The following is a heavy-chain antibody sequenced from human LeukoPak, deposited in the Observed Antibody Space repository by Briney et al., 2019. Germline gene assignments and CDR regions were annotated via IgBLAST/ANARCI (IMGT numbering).Heavy chain of an antibody. Sequence: SETLSLTCTVSGGSISSCAYFWGWTRQHPGKGLEWVGYIYYSGSTYYNPSLKSRVTISLDTSKNQFSLKLSSVTAADTAVYYCARTATTFWFDPCGQGTLVTVSS. D-gene: IGHD1-1*01. J-gene: IGHJ5*01. V-gene: IGHV4-31*03. CDR1: GGSISSCAYF. CDR3: ARTATTFWFDP. CDR2: IYYSGST.